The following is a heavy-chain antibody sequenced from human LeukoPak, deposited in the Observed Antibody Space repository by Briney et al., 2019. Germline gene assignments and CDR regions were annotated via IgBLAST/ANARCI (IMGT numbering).Heavy chain of an antibody. CDR3: AKSYSSGWDFDY. Sequence: SQTLSLTCAISGDSVSSNSAAWNWIRQSPSRGHEWLGRTYYRSKWYNDYAVSVKSRITIKPDTSKNQFSLQLKSVTPEDTAVYYCAKSYSSGWDFDYWGQGTLVTVSS. CDR1: GDSVSSNSAA. CDR2: TYYRSKWYN. V-gene: IGHV6-1*01. J-gene: IGHJ4*02. D-gene: IGHD6-19*01.